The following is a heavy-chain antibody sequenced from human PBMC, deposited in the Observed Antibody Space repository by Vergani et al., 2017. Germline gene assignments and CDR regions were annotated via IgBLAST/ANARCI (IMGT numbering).Heavy chain of an antibody. J-gene: IGHJ4*02. V-gene: IGHV4-34*01. CDR3: ARGPQNYSNYVSAAENPFDY. CDR1: GGSFSGYY. Sequence: QVQLQQWGAGLLKPSETLSLTCAVYGGSFSGYYWSWIRQPPGKGLEWIGEINHSGSTNYNPSLKSRVTISVDTTKNPFSRKLSSVTAADTAVYYCARGPQNYSNYVSAAENPFDYWGQGTLVTVSS. D-gene: IGHD4-11*01. CDR2: INHSGST.